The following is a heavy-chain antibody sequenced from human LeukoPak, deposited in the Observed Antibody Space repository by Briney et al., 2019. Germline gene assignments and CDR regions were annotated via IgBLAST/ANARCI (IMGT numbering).Heavy chain of an antibody. CDR2: INPSSGDT. J-gene: IGHJ6*02. D-gene: IGHD1-26*01. CDR3: ARGVLGGTSYYYYDGMDV. V-gene: IGHV1-2*02. Sequence: ASVKVSCKASGYTFTSYDINWVRQATGQGLEWMGWINPSSGDTKYAQKFQGGVTMTRDTSISTAYMELSRLRSDDTAVYYCARGVLGGTSYYYYDGMDVWGQGTTVTVSS. CDR1: GYTFTSYD.